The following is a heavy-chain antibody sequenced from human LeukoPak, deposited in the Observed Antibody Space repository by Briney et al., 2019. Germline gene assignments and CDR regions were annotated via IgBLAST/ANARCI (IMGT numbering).Heavy chain of an antibody. D-gene: IGHD3-10*01. CDR2: IIYSGNT. V-gene: IGHV4-39*01. CDR1: GGSISSSNW. CDR3: ARHSRDYYGSGSYSYYFDY. Sequence: SETLSLTCAVSGGSISSSNWWGWVRQPPGKGLEWIGGIIYSGNTYYNPSLKSRVSIPVDTSKNQFSLKLSSVTPADTAVYYCARHSRDYYGSGSYSYYFDYWGQGTLVTVSS. J-gene: IGHJ4*02.